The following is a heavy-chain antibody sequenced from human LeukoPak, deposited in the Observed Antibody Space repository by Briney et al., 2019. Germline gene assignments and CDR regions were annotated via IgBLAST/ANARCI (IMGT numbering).Heavy chain of an antibody. J-gene: IGHJ4*02. D-gene: IGHD3-22*01. CDR1: GGSFSGYY. Sequence: SETLSLTCAVYGGSFSGYYWSWIRQPPGKGLEWIGEINRSGSTNYNPSLKSRVTISVDTSNKQFSLKLSSVTAADTAVYYCALYYYDSSDYYRFDYWGRGTLVTVSS. CDR3: ALYYYDSSDYYRFDY. V-gene: IGHV4-34*01. CDR2: INRSGST.